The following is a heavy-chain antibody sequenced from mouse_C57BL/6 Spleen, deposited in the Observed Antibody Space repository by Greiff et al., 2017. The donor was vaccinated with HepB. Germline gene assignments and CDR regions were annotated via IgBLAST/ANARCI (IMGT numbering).Heavy chain of an antibody. V-gene: IGHV14-3*01. CDR1: GFNIKNPY. Sequence: VQLQQSVAELVRPGASVKLSCTASGFNIKNPYMHWVKQRPEQGLEWIGRIDPANGNTKYAPKFQGKATITADTSSNTAYLQLSSLTSEDTAIYYCAWDYGSSVDYWGQGTTLTVSS. CDR3: AWDYGSSVDY. D-gene: IGHD1-1*01. J-gene: IGHJ2*01. CDR2: IDPANGNT.